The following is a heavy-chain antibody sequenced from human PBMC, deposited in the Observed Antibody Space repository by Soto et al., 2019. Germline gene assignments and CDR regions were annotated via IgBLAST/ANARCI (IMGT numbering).Heavy chain of an antibody. CDR1: GFTFSSYA. V-gene: IGHV3-23*01. J-gene: IGHJ6*02. D-gene: IGHD2-15*01. CDR2: ISGSGGST. Sequence: PGGSLRLSCAASGFTFSSYAMSWVRQAPGKGLEWVSAISGSGGSTYYADSVKGRFTISRDNSKNTLYLQMNSLRAEDTAVYYCAKGGCSGSCTTSSSYGMDVWGQGTTVTVSS. CDR3: AKGGCSGSCTTSSSYGMDV.